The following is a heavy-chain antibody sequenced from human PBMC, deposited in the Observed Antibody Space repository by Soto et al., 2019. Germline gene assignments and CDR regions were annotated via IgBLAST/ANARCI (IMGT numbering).Heavy chain of an antibody. J-gene: IGHJ5*02. D-gene: IGHD6-19*01. CDR2: IYYSGST. Sequence: QLQLQESGPGLVKPSETLSLTCTVSGGSISSSSYYWGWIRQPPGKGLEWIGSIYYSGSTYYNPSLKSRVTISVDTSKNQFSLKLSSVTAADTAVYYCARIAVGPRYNWFDPWGQGTLVTVSS. CDR1: GGSISSSSYY. CDR3: ARIAVGPRYNWFDP. V-gene: IGHV4-39*01.